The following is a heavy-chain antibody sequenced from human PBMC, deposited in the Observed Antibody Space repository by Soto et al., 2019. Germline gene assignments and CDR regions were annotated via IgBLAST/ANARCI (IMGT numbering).Heavy chain of an antibody. CDR2: ITFSGNTV. Sequence: GGSLRLSCAASGFTFSDSYMSWIRQAPGKGLEWISYITFSGNTVYYADSLKGRFTISRDNAKNSLYLQMNRLRAEDTAVYYCARVSWREKYGMDVWGQGTTVTSP. CDR1: GFTFSDSY. V-gene: IGHV3-11*01. CDR3: ARVSWREKYGMDV. J-gene: IGHJ6*02.